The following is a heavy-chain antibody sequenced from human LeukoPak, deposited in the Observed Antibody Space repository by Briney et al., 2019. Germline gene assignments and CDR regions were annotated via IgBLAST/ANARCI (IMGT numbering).Heavy chain of an antibody. Sequence: ASVKVSCKACGGTFSSYAISWVRQAPGQGLEWMGWISAYNGNTNYAQKLQGRVTMTTDTSTSTAYMELRSLRSDDTAVYYCARDAHYYDSSGYYHIWGQGTMVTVSS. J-gene: IGHJ3*02. D-gene: IGHD3-22*01. V-gene: IGHV1-18*01. CDR1: GGTFSSYA. CDR2: ISAYNGNT. CDR3: ARDAHYYDSSGYYHI.